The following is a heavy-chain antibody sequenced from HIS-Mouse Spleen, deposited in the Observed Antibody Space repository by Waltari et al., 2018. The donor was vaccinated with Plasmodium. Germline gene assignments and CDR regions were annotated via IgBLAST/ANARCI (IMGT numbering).Heavy chain of an antibody. CDR1: GFTLRSYW. CDR2: IKQGGSEK. CDR3: ASSWYWYFDL. V-gene: IGHV3-7*01. Sequence: EVQLVESGGGLVQPGGSLRLSCAASGFTLRSYWVSWVRQGPGKGLGGVANIKQGGSEKYYVDSVKCRFTISRDNAKNSLYLQMNSLRAEDTAVYYCASSWYWYFDLWGRGTLVTVSS. J-gene: IGHJ2*01. D-gene: IGHD6-13*01.